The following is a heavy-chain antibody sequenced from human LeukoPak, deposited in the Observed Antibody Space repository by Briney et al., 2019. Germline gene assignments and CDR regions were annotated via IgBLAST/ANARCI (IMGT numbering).Heavy chain of an antibody. Sequence: ASVTVSCKASGYSFTSYYMHWVRQAPGQGLEWMGIINPSGGTINYAQKFQGRVSMTRDTSTSTVYMELSSLRSEDTAVYYCARSIDDTSGYYFGPEYWGQGTLVSVSS. J-gene: IGHJ4*02. V-gene: IGHV1-46*01. D-gene: IGHD3-22*01. CDR2: INPSGGTI. CDR1: GYSFTSYY. CDR3: ARSIDDTSGYYFGPEY.